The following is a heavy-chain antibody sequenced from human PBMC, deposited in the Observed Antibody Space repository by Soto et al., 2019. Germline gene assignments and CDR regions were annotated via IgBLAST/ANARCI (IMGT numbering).Heavy chain of an antibody. Sequence: QVQLVESGGGLVKPGGSLRLSCAASGFTFSDYYMSWIRQAPGKGLEWVSYITSSRSNFTNYADSVKGRITIYRDNAKNSVYLQMDSLRVEDTAVYYCVRDRGYSGFFYWGQGAPVTVSA. J-gene: IGHJ4*02. CDR3: VRDRGYSGFFY. V-gene: IGHV3-11*06. D-gene: IGHD5-12*01. CDR2: ITSSRSNFT. CDR1: GFTFSDYY.